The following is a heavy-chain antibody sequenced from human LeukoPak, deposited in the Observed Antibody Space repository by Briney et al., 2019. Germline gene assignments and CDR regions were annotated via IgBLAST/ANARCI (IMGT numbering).Heavy chain of an antibody. CDR3: ARPAGPYFYGMDV. CDR2: ISVMSTYI. Sequence: GGSLRLSCTASGFTFSNYNMNWVRQAPGKGLEWVSSISVMSTYIYVADSLKGRFTISRDNARNSLYLQMDSLRAEDTAVYYCARPAGPYFYGMDVWGQGTTVTVSS. J-gene: IGHJ6*02. D-gene: IGHD6-25*01. CDR1: GFTFSNYN. V-gene: IGHV3-21*01.